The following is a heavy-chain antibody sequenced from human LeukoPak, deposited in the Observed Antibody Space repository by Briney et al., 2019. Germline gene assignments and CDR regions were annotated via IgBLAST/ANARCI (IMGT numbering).Heavy chain of an antibody. CDR1: GFTFSSYS. CDR3: ARDGANCSSTSCYPFDY. V-gene: IGHV3-21*01. CDR2: ISSSSSYI. J-gene: IGHJ4*02. D-gene: IGHD2-2*01. Sequence: GSLRLSCAASGFTFSSYSMNWVRQAPGKGLEWVSSISSSSSYIYYADSVKGRFTISRDNAKNSLYLQMNSLRAEDTAVYYCARDGANCSSTSCYPFDYWGQGTLVTVSS.